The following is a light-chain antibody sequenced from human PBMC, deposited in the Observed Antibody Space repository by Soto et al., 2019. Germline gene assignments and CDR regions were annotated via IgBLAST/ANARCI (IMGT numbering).Light chain of an antibody. V-gene: IGKV3-20*01. Sequence: EIVFTQSTGTLSLSPCPLVTLCCRASQSLSSGYLAWYQQKFGQAPRLLIYDASRRATGIPERFSGSGSGTDFTPTINRLEPVYFAVYYCQQYGSSPTFAQGPKV. J-gene: IGKJ1*01. CDR3: QQYGSSPT. CDR2: DAS. CDR1: QSLSSGY.